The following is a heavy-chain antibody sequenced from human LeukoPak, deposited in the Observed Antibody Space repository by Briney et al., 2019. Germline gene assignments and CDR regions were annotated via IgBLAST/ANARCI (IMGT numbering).Heavy chain of an antibody. J-gene: IGHJ4*02. CDR2: MTGPADTT. Sequence: PGGSLRLSCAASGFNFNNFAMSWVRQAPGKGPEWLSAMTGPADTTYYAGSVKGRFTISRDYSKSMVYLQMNSLRVEHTAIYYCAKGAEIDHWGQGTLVTVSS. V-gene: IGHV3-23*01. CDR1: GFNFNNFA. CDR3: AKGAEIDH.